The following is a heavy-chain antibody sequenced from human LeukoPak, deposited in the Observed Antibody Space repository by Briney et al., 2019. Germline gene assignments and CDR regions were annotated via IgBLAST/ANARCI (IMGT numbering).Heavy chain of an antibody. Sequence: GRSLRLSCAASGFTFDDYAMHWVRQAPGKGLEWVSGISWNSGSIGYADSVKGRFTISRDNAKNSLYLQMNSLRAEDTALYYCAKDRSVVPDVFDIWGQGTMVTVSS. CDR1: GFTFDDYA. J-gene: IGHJ3*02. V-gene: IGHV3-9*01. D-gene: IGHD2-21*01. CDR3: AKDRSVVPDVFDI. CDR2: ISWNSGSI.